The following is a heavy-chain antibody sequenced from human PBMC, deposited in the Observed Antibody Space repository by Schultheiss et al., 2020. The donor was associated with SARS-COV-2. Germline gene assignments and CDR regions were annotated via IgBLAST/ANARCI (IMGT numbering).Heavy chain of an antibody. CDR1: GFSLSTSGMC. Sequence: SGPTLVKPTQTLTPTCTFSGFSLSTSGMCVSWIRQPPGKALEWLALIDWDDDEYYSTSLKTRLTISKDTSKNQVVLTMTNMDPVDTATYYCARTTTGVVAATDDAFDIWGQGTMVTVSS. CDR3: ARTTTGVVAATDDAFDI. CDR2: IDWDDDE. J-gene: IGHJ3*02. V-gene: IGHV2-70*01. D-gene: IGHD2-15*01.